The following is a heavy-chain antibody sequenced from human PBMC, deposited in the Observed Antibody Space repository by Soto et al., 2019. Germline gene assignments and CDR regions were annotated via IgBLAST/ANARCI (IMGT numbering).Heavy chain of an antibody. D-gene: IGHD3-3*01. CDR1: GGSFKSGSYS. J-gene: IGHJ4*02. Sequence: GPGPTSETLSLTCTVSGGSFKSGSYSWSWIRQPPGKGLEWIGYVYHTGRTSYNPSLKSRVSIPMDTSKNQFSLNLDSVTAADTAVYFCARDFAYFDSWGQGILVTSPQ. CDR2: VYHTGRT. CDR3: ARDFAYFDS. V-gene: IGHV4-61*01.